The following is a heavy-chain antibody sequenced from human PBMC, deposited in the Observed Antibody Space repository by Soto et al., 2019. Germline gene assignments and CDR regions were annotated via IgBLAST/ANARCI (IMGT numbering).Heavy chain of an antibody. CDR3: ARRSSGWDFDY. CDR2: ISGSGGST. Sequence: EVQLLESGGGLVQPGGSLRLSCAASGFTFSSYAMSWVRQAPGKGLEWVSAISGSGGSTYYADSVKGRFTISRDNSRHTLYLQMNSLRAEDTAVYYCARRSSGWDFDYWGQGTLVTVSS. J-gene: IGHJ4*02. D-gene: IGHD6-19*01. V-gene: IGHV3-23*01. CDR1: GFTFSSYA.